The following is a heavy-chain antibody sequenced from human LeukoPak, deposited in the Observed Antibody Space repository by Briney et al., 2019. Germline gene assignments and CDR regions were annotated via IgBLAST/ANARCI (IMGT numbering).Heavy chain of an antibody. Sequence: SETLSLTCAVYGGSFSGYYWSWIRQPPGKGLEWIGEINHSGSTNYNPSLTSRVTISVDTSKNQFSLKLSSVTAADTAVYYCARGNPEETRGDYWGQGTLVTVSS. CDR3: ARGNPEETRGDY. CDR2: INHSGST. D-gene: IGHD3-10*01. V-gene: IGHV4-34*01. CDR1: GGSFSGYY. J-gene: IGHJ4*02.